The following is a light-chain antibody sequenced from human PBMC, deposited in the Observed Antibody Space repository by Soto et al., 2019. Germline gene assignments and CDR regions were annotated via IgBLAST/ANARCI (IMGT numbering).Light chain of an antibody. CDR1: QSVSSN. J-gene: IGKJ1*01. CDR2: GAS. V-gene: IGKV3-15*01. Sequence: EIVMTQSPTILSVSPGERATLSCRASQSVSSNLAWYQQKRGQAPRLLIYGASTRATGIPARFSGSGSGREFTLTISSLQSEDFAVYYCQHYNNWPPWTFGQGTKVDI. CDR3: QHYNNWPPWT.